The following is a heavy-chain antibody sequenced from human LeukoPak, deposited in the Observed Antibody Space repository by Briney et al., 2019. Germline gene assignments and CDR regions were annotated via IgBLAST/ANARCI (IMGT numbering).Heavy chain of an antibody. Sequence: SQTLSLTCTVSGGSISSSSYYWGWIRQPPGKGLEWIGSIYYSGSTYYNPSLKSRVTISVDTSKNQFSLKLSSVTAADTAVYYCARLVRVLARYCSSTSCSGPSFDYWGQGTLVTVSS. J-gene: IGHJ4*02. CDR3: ARLVRVLARYCSSTSCSGPSFDY. D-gene: IGHD2-2*01. CDR2: IYYSGST. CDR1: GGSISSSSYY. V-gene: IGHV4-39*01.